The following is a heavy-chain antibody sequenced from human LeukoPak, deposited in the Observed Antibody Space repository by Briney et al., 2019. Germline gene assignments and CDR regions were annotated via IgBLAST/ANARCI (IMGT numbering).Heavy chain of an antibody. CDR2: ISGSGGTT. CDR1: RFTLNTYA. J-gene: IGHJ4*02. V-gene: IGHV3-23*01. D-gene: IGHD3-16*02. Sequence: PGGSLRLSCAASRFTLNTYAMSWVRQAPGKGLEWVSAISGSGGTTSYADSVKGRFTISRDNSKNTLYLQMNSLRAEDTAVYYCAKHYDYIWGSYRYFDYWGQGTLVTVSS. CDR3: AKHYDYIWGSYRYFDY.